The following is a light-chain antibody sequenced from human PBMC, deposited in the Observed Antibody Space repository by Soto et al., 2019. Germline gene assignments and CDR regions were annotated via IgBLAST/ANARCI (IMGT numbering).Light chain of an antibody. CDR2: AAS. J-gene: IGKJ1*01. Sequence: AIRMTQSPSSLSASTGDRVTITCRASQGISSYLAWYQQKPGKAPTLLIYAASTLQSGVASRFSGSGSGTDFTLTIRCLQSEDFATYCCQQYYSYAWSFGQGTKV. CDR3: QQYYSYAWS. CDR1: QGISSY. V-gene: IGKV1-8*01.